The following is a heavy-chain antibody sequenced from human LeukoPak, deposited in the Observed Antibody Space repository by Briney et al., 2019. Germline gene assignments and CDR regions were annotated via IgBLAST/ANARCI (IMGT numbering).Heavy chain of an antibody. CDR2: IIPILGIA. J-gene: IGHJ4*02. D-gene: IGHD4-17*01. Sequence: GASVKVSCKASGGTFSSYTISWVRQAPGQGLEWMGRIIPILGIANCAQKFQGRVTITADKSTSTAYMELSSLRSEDTAVYYCARATGLDGDYGYYFDYWGQGTLVTVSS. V-gene: IGHV1-69*02. CDR1: GGTFSSYT. CDR3: ARATGLDGDYGYYFDY.